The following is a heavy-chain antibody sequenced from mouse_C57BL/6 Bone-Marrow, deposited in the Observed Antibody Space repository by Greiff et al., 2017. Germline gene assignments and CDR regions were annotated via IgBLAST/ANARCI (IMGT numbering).Heavy chain of an antibody. V-gene: IGHV1-9*01. CDR1: GYTFTGYW. CDR3: ARGVYYSIWFAY. Sequence: VQLQESGAELMKPGASVKLSCKATGYTFTGYWIEWVKQRPGHGLEWIGEILTGSGSTNYNEKFKGKATFTVDTSSNTAYMQLSSLTTEDSALYYCARGVYYSIWFAYWGQGTLVTVSA. D-gene: IGHD2-5*01. J-gene: IGHJ3*01. CDR2: ILTGSGST.